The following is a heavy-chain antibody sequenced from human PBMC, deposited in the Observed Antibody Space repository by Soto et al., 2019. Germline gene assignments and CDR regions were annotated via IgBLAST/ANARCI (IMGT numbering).Heavy chain of an antibody. CDR3: ARDPDAVGYFDY. J-gene: IGHJ4*02. Sequence: SETLSLTCTVSGGSIGSYYWSWIRQPPGKGLEWIGYIYYSGSTNYNPSLKSRVTISVDTSKNQFSLKLSSVTAADTAVYYCARDPDAVGYFDYWGQGTLVTVSS. V-gene: IGHV4-59*12. CDR1: GGSIGSYY. CDR2: IYYSGST. D-gene: IGHD1-26*01.